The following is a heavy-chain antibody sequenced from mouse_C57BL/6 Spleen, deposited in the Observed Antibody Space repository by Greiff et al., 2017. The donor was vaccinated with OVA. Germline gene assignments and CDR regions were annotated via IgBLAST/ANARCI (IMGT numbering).Heavy chain of an antibody. CDR3: ARDRMGSSSWFAY. CDR2: ISSGSSTI. V-gene: IGHV5-17*01. J-gene: IGHJ3*01. D-gene: IGHD1-1*01. Sequence: EVKLMESGGGLVKPGGSLKLSCAASGFTFSDYGMHWVRQAPEKGLEWVAYISSGSSTIYYADTVKGRFTISRDNAKNTLFLQMTSLRSEDTAMYYCARDRMGSSSWFAYWGQGTLVTVSA. CDR1: GFTFSDYG.